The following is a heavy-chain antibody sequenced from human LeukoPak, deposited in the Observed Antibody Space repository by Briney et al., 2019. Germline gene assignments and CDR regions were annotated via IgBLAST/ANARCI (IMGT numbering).Heavy chain of an antibody. CDR3: ARETFGYCNGGSCSYVDY. D-gene: IGHD2-15*01. Sequence: GGSLRLSCVVSGFTFSSYWMHWVRQGPGKGLVWVSRIDTGGSNTLYADSVRGRFTISRDNANNVLYLQMESLRAEDTAVYYCARETFGYCNGGSCSYVDYWGQGTLVTVSS. V-gene: IGHV3-74*01. CDR2: IDTGGSNT. J-gene: IGHJ4*02. CDR1: GFTFSSYW.